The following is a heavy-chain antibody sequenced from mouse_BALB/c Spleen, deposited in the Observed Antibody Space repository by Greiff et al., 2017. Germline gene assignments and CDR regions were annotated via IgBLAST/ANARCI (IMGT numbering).Heavy chain of an antibody. J-gene: IGHJ4*01. CDR2: INPYNDGT. CDR3: ARGGPSYAMDY. CDR1: GYTFTSYV. Sequence: VQLQQSGPELVKPGASVKMSCKASGYTFTSYVMHWVKQKPGQGLEWIGYINPYNDGTKYNEKFKGKATLTSDKSSSTAYMELSSLTSEDSAVYYGARGGPSYAMDYWGQGTSVTVSS. V-gene: IGHV1-14*01.